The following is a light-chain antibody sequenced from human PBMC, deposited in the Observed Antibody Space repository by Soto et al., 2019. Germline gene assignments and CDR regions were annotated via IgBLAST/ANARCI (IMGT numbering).Light chain of an antibody. CDR3: QQRSKWPVT. Sequence: EIVLTQSPATLSWSPGERATLSCRASQSVSSYLGWYQQNPGQAPRLLIYDVSNRATGIPARFSGSGSGTDFPLSISSLQPEDFALYYCQQRSKWPVTFGQGTRLEI. CDR2: DVS. J-gene: IGKJ5*01. V-gene: IGKV3-11*01. CDR1: QSVSSY.